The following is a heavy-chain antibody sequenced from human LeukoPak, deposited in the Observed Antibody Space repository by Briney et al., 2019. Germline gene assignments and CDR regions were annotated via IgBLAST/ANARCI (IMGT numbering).Heavy chain of an antibody. D-gene: IGHD3-9*01. V-gene: IGHV4-39*07. CDR1: GGSITSSSYY. J-gene: IGHJ3*02. CDR2: INHTGRT. Sequence: SETLSLTCSVSGGSITSSSYYWGWIRQPPGKGLEWIGEINHTGRTNYNPSLKSRVTISVDTSKNQFSLKLSSVTAADTAVYYCARANYDILLRWDAFDIWGQGTMVTVSS. CDR3: ARANYDILLRWDAFDI.